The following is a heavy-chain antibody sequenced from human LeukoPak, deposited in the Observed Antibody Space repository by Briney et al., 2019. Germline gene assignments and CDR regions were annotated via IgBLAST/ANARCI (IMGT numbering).Heavy chain of an antibody. Sequence: GGSLRLSCAASGFTFSSYSMNWVRQAPGKGLEWVSSISSSSSYIYYADSVKGRFTISRDNAKNSLYLQMNSLRAEDTAVYYCARDRYDFWSGSDAFDIWGQGTMVTVSS. CDR1: GFTFSSYS. D-gene: IGHD3-3*01. CDR3: ARDRYDFWSGSDAFDI. CDR2: ISSSSSYI. V-gene: IGHV3-21*01. J-gene: IGHJ3*02.